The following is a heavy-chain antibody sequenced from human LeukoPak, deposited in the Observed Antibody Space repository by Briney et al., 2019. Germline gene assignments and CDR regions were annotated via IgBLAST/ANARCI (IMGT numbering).Heavy chain of an antibody. CDR1: GDSISSGGYS. Sequence: SETLSLTCTVSGDSISSGGYSWSWIRQPPGKGLEWIGYIYHIGYISQSGNIYQNPSLKSRVTISLDTSKNQFSLKLSSVTAADTAVYYCARVSRFYGSGSREPAFDYWGQGTLVTVSS. CDR3: ARVSRFYGSGSREPAFDY. CDR2: ISQSGNI. V-gene: IGHV4-30-2*01. J-gene: IGHJ4*02. D-gene: IGHD3-10*01.